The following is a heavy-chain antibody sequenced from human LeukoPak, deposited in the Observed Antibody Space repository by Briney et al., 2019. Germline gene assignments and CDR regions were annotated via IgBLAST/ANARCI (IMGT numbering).Heavy chain of an antibody. J-gene: IGHJ4*02. V-gene: IGHV3-53*01. CDR2: IYSGGTT. D-gene: IGHD3-3*01. CDR3: ASLEGGPSDGR. CDR1: GFPVRRRY. Sequence: PGGSLRLSCEVSGFPVRRRYMTWVRQPPGKGLECVAVIYSGGTTYHIDSVKGRFTISRDISKSTMYLEMNNLRVEDTATYYCASLEGGPSDGRWGQGTLVIVSS.